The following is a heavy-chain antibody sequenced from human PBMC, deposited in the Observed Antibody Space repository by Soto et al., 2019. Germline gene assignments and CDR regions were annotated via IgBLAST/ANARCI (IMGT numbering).Heavy chain of an antibody. CDR1: GYTFTSYG. D-gene: IGHD6-13*01. CDR2: ISAYNGNT. V-gene: IGHV1-18*01. J-gene: IGHJ3*02. CDR3: ARDRKQQLVPDDAFDI. Sequence: GASVKVSCKASGYTFTSYGISWVRQAPGQGLEWMGWISAYNGNTNYAQKLQGRVTMTTDTSTSTAYMELRSLRSDDTAVYYCARDRKQQLVPDDAFDIWGRGTMVTVSS.